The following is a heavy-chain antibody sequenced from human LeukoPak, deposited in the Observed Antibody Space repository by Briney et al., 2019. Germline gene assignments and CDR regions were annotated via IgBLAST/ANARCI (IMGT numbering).Heavy chain of an antibody. Sequence: GGSLRLSCAASGFTFSSYGMHWVRQAPGKGLEWVAVISYDGSNKYYPGSVKGRFTISRENAKNSLYLQMNSLRAGDTAVYYCARGQSGYSGYDYDYWGQGTLVTVSS. CDR1: GFTFSSYG. CDR2: ISYDGSNK. D-gene: IGHD5-12*01. V-gene: IGHV3-30*03. CDR3: ARGQSGYSGYDYDY. J-gene: IGHJ4*02.